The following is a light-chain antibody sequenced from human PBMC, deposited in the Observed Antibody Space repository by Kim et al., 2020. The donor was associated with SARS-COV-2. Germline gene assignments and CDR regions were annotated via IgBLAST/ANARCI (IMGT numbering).Light chain of an antibody. J-gene: IGKJ2*01. V-gene: IGKV3-15*01. CDR3: QQYNNWPYT. CDR2: GAS. Sequence: SVSPGERVPLSCRASESVSSNLAWYQQKPGQAPRLLIYGASTRATGIPASFSGSGSGTEFTLTISSLHSEDFAVYYCQQYNNWPYTFGQGTKLEI. CDR1: ESVSSN.